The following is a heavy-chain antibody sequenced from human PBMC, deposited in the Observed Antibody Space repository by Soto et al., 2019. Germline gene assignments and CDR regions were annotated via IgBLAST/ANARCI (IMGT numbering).Heavy chain of an antibody. V-gene: IGHV1-3*01. J-gene: IGHJ4*02. CDR2: INAGNGNT. D-gene: IGHD6-13*01. CDR1: GYTFTSYA. CDR3: ARDLTPGIAAVGFDY. Sequence: ASVKVSCKASGYTFTSYAMHWVRQAPGQRLEWMGWINAGNGNTKYSQKFQGRVTITRDTSASTAYMELSSLRSEDTAVYYCARDLTPGIAAVGFDYWGQGTLVTVSS.